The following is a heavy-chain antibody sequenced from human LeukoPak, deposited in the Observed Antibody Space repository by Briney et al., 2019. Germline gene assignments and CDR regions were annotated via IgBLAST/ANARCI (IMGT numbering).Heavy chain of an antibody. J-gene: IGHJ3*02. CDR1: GFTIRSHD. CDR2: ISASGGST. V-gene: IGHV3-23*01. Sequence: GGSLRLSCAASGFTIRSHDMSWVRQAPGKGLEWVSGISASGGSTFYADSVKGRFTISRDNSKNTLYLQMNGLRVEDTAVYYCVREGPRGLAFDIWGQGTMVTVSS. CDR3: VREGPRGLAFDI.